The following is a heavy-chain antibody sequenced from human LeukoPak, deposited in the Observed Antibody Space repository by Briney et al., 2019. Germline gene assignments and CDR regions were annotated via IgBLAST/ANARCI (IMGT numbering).Heavy chain of an antibody. CDR2: IKQDGSEK. J-gene: IGHJ4*02. CDR3: AREGYMVRGVIMD. Sequence: GGSLRLSCAASGFTFSSYWMSWVRQAPGKGLEWVANIKQDGSEKYYVDSVKGRFTISRDNAKNSLYLQMNSLRAEDTAVYYCAREGYMVRGVIMDWGQGTLVTVSS. V-gene: IGHV3-7*01. CDR1: GFTFSSYW. D-gene: IGHD3-10*01.